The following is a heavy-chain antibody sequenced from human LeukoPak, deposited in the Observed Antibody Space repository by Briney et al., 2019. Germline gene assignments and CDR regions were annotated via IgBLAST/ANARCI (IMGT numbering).Heavy chain of an antibody. Sequence: SETLSLTCTVSGGSISSSSYYWGWIRQPPGKGLEWIGSIYYSGSTYYNPSLKSRVTISVDTSKNQFSLKLSSVTAADTAVYYCARSIPSYFVYYYMDVWGKGTTVTVSS. CDR1: GGSISSSSYY. D-gene: IGHD3-10*02. J-gene: IGHJ6*03. CDR2: IYYSGST. CDR3: ARSIPSYFVYYYMDV. V-gene: IGHV4-39*07.